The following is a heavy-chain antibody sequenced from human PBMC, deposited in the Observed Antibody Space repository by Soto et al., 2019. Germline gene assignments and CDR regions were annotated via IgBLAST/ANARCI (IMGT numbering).Heavy chain of an antibody. CDR3: ARVWFGELLSWYYFDY. CDR2: IYSGGST. J-gene: IGHJ4*02. Sequence: GGSLRLSCAASGFTVSSNYMSWVRQAPGKGLEWVSVIYSGGSTYYADSVKGRFTISRNNSKNTLYLQMNSLRAEDTAVYYCARVWFGELLSWYYFDYWGQGT. V-gene: IGHV3-66*01. CDR1: GFTVSSNY. D-gene: IGHD3-10*01.